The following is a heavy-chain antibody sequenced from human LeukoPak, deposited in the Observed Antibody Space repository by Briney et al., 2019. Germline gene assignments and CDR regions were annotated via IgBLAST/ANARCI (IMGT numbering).Heavy chain of an antibody. Sequence: GASVKVSCKASGYTFTCYYMHWVRQAPGQGLEWMGWINPNSGGTNYAQKFQGRVTMTRDTSISTAYMELSRLRSDDTAVYYCARGAIVVVVPAAHKNWFDPWGQGTLVTVFS. CDR1: GYTFTCYY. CDR3: ARGAIVVVVPAAHKNWFDP. J-gene: IGHJ5*02. V-gene: IGHV1-2*02. D-gene: IGHD2-2*01. CDR2: INPNSGGT.